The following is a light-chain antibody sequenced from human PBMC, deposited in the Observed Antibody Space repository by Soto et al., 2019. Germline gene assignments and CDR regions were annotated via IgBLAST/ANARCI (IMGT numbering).Light chain of an antibody. CDR2: DAS. CDR3: QQRSNWPTIT. CDR1: QSVGSY. Sequence: EIVLTQSPATLSLSPGERATLSCRASQSVGSYLAWYQQKPGQAPRLLIYDASNRATGIPARFSGSGSGTDFTLTISSPEPEDFAVYYCQQRSNWPTITFGQGTRLEIK. J-gene: IGKJ5*01. V-gene: IGKV3-11*01.